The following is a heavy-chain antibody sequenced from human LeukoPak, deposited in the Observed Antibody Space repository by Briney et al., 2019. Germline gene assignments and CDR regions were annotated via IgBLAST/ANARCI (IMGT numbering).Heavy chain of an antibody. J-gene: IGHJ4*02. CDR1: GFTFSSYG. Sequence: PGGSLRLSCAASGFTFSSYGMHWVRQAPGKGLEWVAFIRYDGSNKYYADSAKGRFTISRDNAKNTLYLQMNSLRAEDSAVYYCATIYGSGKGVFDYWGQGTLVTVSS. CDR2: IRYDGSNK. D-gene: IGHD3-10*01. CDR3: ATIYGSGKGVFDY. V-gene: IGHV3-30*02.